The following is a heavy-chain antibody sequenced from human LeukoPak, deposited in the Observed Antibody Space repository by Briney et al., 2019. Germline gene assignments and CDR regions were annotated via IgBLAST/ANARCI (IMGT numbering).Heavy chain of an antibody. J-gene: IGHJ5*02. CDR2: MFYSGST. CDR1: GGSVSSTNSY. CDR3: ARAQAKRCTNGVRFFWFDP. D-gene: IGHD2-8*01. V-gene: IGHV4-39*07. Sequence: PSETLSLTCTVSGGSVSSTNSYWAWIRQSPGKGLEWIGSMFYSGSTFYNSSLKSRVTISVDTSRNQFSLKVTSLTAADTAVYYCARAQAKRCTNGVRFFWFDPWGQGTLVTVSS.